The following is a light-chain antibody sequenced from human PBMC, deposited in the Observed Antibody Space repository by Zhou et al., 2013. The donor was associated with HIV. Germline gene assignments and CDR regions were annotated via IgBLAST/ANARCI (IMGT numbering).Light chain of an antibody. Sequence: PGERATLSCRASHTISANYLAWYQQKPGQAPRLLAYGASTRATGIPDRFTGSGSGTDFTLTFTTLGPEDFAVYYCQQYANSPQTFGQGTKVEIK. CDR1: HTISANY. V-gene: IGKV3-20*01. CDR2: GAS. J-gene: IGKJ2*01. CDR3: QQYANSPQT.